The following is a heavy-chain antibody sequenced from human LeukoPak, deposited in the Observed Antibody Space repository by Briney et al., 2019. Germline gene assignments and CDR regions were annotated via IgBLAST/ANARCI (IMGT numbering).Heavy chain of an antibody. CDR1: GYTFTVYY. Sequence: ASVKVSCKTSGYTFTVYYIHWVRQAPGQGLEWMGWINPNSGGTNYAQKFQGRVTMTRDTSTSTAHMDLSSLRSDDTAVYYCARDYYDSSGYHPDYWGQGTLVTVSS. CDR2: INPNSGGT. J-gene: IGHJ4*02. D-gene: IGHD3-22*01. CDR3: ARDYYDSSGYHPDY. V-gene: IGHV1-2*02.